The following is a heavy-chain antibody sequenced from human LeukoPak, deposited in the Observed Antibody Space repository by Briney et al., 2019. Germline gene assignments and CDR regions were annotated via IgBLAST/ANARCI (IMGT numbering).Heavy chain of an antibody. J-gene: IGHJ3*02. CDR2: IRYDGSNK. CDR3: AKDLVPAAISAFDI. V-gene: IGHV3-30*02. Sequence: TGGSLRLSCAASGFTFSSYGMHWVRQAPGKGLEWVAFIRYDGSNKYYADSVKGRFTISRDNSKNTLYLQMNSLRAEDTAVYYCAKDLVPAAISAFDIWGQGTMVTVSS. D-gene: IGHD2-2*01. CDR1: GFTFSSYG.